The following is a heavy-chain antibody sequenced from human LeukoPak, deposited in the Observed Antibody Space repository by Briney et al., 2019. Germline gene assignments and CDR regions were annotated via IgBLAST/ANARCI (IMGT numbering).Heavy chain of an antibody. D-gene: IGHD2-2*01. V-gene: IGHV3-21*01. J-gene: IGHJ4*02. CDR1: GFTFSSYW. CDR3: ASVDCSSTSCPNDY. CDR2: ISSSSSYI. Sequence: GGSLRLSCAASGFTFSSYWMSWVRQAPGKGLEWVSSISSSSSYIYYADSVKGRFTISRDNAKNSLYLQMNSLRAEDTAVYYCASVDCSSTSCPNDYWGQGTLVTVSS.